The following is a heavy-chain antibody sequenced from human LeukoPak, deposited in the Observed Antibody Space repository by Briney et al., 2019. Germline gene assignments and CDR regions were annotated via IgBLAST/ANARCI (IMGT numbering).Heavy chain of an antibody. CDR2: IFSSGST. CDR1: GDSISKYH. D-gene: IGHD3/OR15-3a*01. V-gene: IGHV4-59*08. J-gene: IGHJ5*02. Sequence: SETLSLTCTVSGDSISKYHWTWIRQPPGKGLEWIGFIFSSGSTNYNPSLKNRLTISLDTSNNQFSLKLTSVTAADTAVYYCARGHYDLNLWGQGTLVTVSS. CDR3: ARGHYDLNL.